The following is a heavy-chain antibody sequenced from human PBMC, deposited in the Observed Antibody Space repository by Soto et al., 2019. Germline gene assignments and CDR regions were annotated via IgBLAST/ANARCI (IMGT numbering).Heavy chain of an antibody. CDR3: ARDKGAYCGGDCYSTWFDP. CDR2: SSAYSGNT. J-gene: IGHJ5*02. Sequence: QVQLVQSGAEVKKPGASVMVSCKASGYTFTSYGISWVRQAPGQGLEWMGWSSAYSGNTNYAQKLQGRVTMTTDTSTSTAYMELRSLRSDDTAVYYCARDKGAYCGGDCYSTWFDPWGQGTLVTVSS. D-gene: IGHD2-21*02. V-gene: IGHV1-18*01. CDR1: GYTFTSYG.